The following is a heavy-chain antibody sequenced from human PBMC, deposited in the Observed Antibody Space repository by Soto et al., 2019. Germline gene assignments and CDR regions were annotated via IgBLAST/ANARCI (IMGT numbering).Heavy chain of an antibody. CDR2: IKEDGSEA. Sequence: PGGSLRLSCAACGFVFRVYWMSWVRQARGKGLEWVANIKEDGSEANYVDSVKGRFAVSRDKDTNSLYLQLNSLTPEDSAVYYCARSRRQWFGGTLSYYFDFWGHGTLVTVSS. J-gene: IGHJ4*01. CDR1: GFVFRVYW. V-gene: IGHV3-7*01. CDR3: ARSRRQWFGGTLSYYFDF. D-gene: IGHD3-10*01.